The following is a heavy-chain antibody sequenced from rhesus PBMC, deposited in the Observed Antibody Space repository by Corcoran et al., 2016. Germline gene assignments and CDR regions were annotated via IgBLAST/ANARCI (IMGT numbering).Heavy chain of an antibody. J-gene: IGHJ4*01. V-gene: IGHV4-106*01. D-gene: IGHD4-29*01. Sequence: QVQLQESGPGLVKPSETLSLTCAVSGGSISADYYWSWIRQPPGKGLEWIGYIYGSGGGTNYNPSLKNRVTISIDTSKNQFSLKLSSVTAADTAVYYCAREEAALSYWGQGVLVTVSS. CDR1: GGSISADYY. CDR2: IYGSGGGT. CDR3: AREEAALSY.